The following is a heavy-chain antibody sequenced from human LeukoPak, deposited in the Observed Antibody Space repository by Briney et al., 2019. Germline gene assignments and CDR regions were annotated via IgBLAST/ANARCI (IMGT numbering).Heavy chain of an antibody. D-gene: IGHD6-13*01. Sequence: SETLSLTCAVSGGAISSSNSWSWVRQPPGKGLEWIGEIYHSGSTNYNPSLKSRVTISVDKSKNQFSLKLSSVTAADTAVYYCARGPSYSSSCDYWGQGTLVTVSS. J-gene: IGHJ4*02. CDR3: ARGPSYSSSCDY. CDR1: GGAISSSNS. V-gene: IGHV4-4*02. CDR2: IYHSGST.